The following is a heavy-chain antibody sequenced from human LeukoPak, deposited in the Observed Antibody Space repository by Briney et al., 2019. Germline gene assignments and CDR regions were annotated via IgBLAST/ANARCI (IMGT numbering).Heavy chain of an antibody. Sequence: SETLSLTCAVYGGSFSGYYWSWIRQPPGKGLEWIGEINHSGSANYNPSLKSRVTISVDTSKNQFSLKLSSVTAADTAVYYCARGPDLYDSSGYYYDVEYFQHWGQGTLVTVSS. CDR3: ARGPDLYDSSGYYYDVEYFQH. CDR2: INHSGSA. V-gene: IGHV4-34*01. CDR1: GGSFSGYY. D-gene: IGHD3-22*01. J-gene: IGHJ1*01.